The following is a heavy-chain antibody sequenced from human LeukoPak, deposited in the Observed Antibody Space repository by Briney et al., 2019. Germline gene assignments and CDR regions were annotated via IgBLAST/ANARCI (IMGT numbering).Heavy chain of an antibody. CDR3: ARKVAGYYYYYMDV. CDR1: GFTFSSYA. Sequence: PGGSLRLSCAASGFTFSSYAMSWIRQPPGKGLEWIGEINHSGSTNYNPSLKSRVTISVDTSKNQFSLKLSSVTAADTAVYYCARKVAGYYYYYMDVWGKGTTVTVSS. V-gene: IGHV4-34*01. J-gene: IGHJ6*03. CDR2: INHSGST.